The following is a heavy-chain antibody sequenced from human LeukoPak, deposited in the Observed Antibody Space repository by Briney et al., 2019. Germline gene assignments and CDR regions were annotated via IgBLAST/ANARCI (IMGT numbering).Heavy chain of an antibody. V-gene: IGHV3-30*04. CDR2: ISYDGSNK. J-gene: IGHJ5*02. D-gene: IGHD6-13*01. Sequence: GGSLRLSCAASGLTFSSYAMHWVRQAPGKGLEWVAVISYDGSNKYYADSVKGRFTISRDNSKNTLYLQMNSLRAEDTAVYYCASYSSSWYGNWFDPWGQGTLVTVSS. CDR3: ASYSSSWYGNWFDP. CDR1: GLTFSSYA.